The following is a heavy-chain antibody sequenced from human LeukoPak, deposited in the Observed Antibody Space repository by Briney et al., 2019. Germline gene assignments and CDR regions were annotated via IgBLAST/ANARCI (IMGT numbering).Heavy chain of an antibody. Sequence: ASVKVSCKASGYTFTDYYMHWVRQAPGQGLEWMGIINLSGGSTSYAQKFQGRVTVTRDTSTSTVYMELSSLRSEDTAMYYCAREGEIGYDLSDYWGQGTLVTVSS. CDR3: AREGEIGYDLSDY. CDR2: INLSGGST. D-gene: IGHD5-12*01. J-gene: IGHJ4*02. CDR1: GYTFTDYY. V-gene: IGHV1-46*01.